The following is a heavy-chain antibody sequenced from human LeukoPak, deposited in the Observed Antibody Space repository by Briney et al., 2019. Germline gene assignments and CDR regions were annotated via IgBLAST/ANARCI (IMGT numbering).Heavy chain of an antibody. CDR2: ISTRGGTT. D-gene: IGHD1-26*01. V-gene: IGHV3-23*01. CDR1: GFTFSSYA. Sequence: GGSLRLSCAASGFTFSSYAMNGGRQAPGKGLEWGSAISTRGGTTYYADSVKGRFTISRDDSKNTLYLQMNSLRVEGTAVYYCAKDRWVGATISHYFDYWGQGTLVTVSS. CDR3: AKDRWVGATISHYFDY. J-gene: IGHJ4*02.